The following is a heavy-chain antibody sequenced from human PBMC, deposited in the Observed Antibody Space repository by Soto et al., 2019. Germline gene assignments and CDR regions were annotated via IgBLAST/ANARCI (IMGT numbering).Heavy chain of an antibody. V-gene: IGHV4-39*01. CDR3: ARGLTGTMMRLNCFDL. CDR2: VYCSGIT. D-gene: IGHD1-7*01. Sequence: PSETLSLTCTVSGGSIIRSDTYYWGWIRQPPGKGLEWIGSVYCSGITYYNPSLRSRVTISVDTSNNQFSLKLNSVTAADTAVYYCARGLTGTMMRLNCFDLWGQGTLVTVSS. CDR1: GGSIIRSDTYY. J-gene: IGHJ5*02.